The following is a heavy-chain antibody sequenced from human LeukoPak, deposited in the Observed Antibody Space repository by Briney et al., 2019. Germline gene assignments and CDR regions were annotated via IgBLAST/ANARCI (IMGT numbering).Heavy chain of an antibody. J-gene: IGHJ4*02. CDR3: ARQGGYFDWLLFFDY. Sequence: GESLKISCKGSGYSFTSYWIDWVRQMPGKGLEWMVIIYPGDSDTRYSTSFQGQVTISADKSISTAYLQWNSLKASDTAMYYCARQGGYFDWLLFFDYWGQGTLVTVSS. D-gene: IGHD3-9*01. CDR1: GYSFTSYW. CDR2: IYPGDSDT. V-gene: IGHV5-51*01.